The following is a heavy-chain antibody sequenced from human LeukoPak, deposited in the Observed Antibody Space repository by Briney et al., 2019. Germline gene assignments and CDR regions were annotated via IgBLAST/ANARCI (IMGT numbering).Heavy chain of an antibody. J-gene: IGHJ6*03. Sequence: PSVKVSCKASGGTFSSYAISWVRQAPGQGLEWMGGIIPIFGTANYAQKFQGRVTITADKSTSTAYMELSSLRSEDTAVYYCATGDNYGSGSYYIQYYYYYYMDVWGKGTTVTVSS. V-gene: IGHV1-69*06. CDR1: GGTFSSYA. D-gene: IGHD3-10*01. CDR3: ATGDNYGSGSYYIQYYYYYYMDV. CDR2: IIPIFGTA.